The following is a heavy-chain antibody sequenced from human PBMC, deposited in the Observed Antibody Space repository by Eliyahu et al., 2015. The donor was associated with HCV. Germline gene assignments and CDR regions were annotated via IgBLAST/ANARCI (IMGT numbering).Heavy chain of an antibody. Sequence: EVQLVESGGGLVQPGGSXRXSXXASGFSFXXDWMPGVRQEPGKGLVWXARINSAGSNIMYADSVKGRFTISRDNAKNTLYLQMNSLRAEDTAVYYCARDRDFRLDPWGQGTLVTVSS. V-gene: IGHV3-74*03. CDR3: ARDRDFRLDP. J-gene: IGHJ5*02. CDR1: GFSFXXDW. CDR2: INSAGSNI. D-gene: IGHD3/OR15-3a*01.